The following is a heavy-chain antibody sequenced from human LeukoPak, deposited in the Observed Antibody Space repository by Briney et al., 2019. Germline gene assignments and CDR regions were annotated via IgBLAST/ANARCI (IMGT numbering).Heavy chain of an antibody. D-gene: IGHD7-27*01. CDR2: ISSSSSYI. CDR3: AKKLGTTDY. CDR1: GFTFSSYS. V-gene: IGHV3-21*01. Sequence: GGSLRLSCAASGFTFSSYSMNWVRQAPGKGLEWVSSISSSSSYISYADSVKGRFTISRDNAKNSLYLQMNSLRAEDTAVYYCAKKLGTTDYWGQGTLVTVSS. J-gene: IGHJ4*02.